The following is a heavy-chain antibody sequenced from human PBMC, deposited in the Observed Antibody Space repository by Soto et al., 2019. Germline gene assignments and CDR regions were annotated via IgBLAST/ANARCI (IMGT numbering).Heavy chain of an antibody. CDR1: GGSISSSSYY. D-gene: IGHD2-15*01. J-gene: IGHJ4*02. CDR2: IYYSGST. CDR3: AVVVAATRYFDY. Sequence: SETLSLTCTVSGGSISSSSYYWGWIRQPPGKGLEWIGSIYYSGSTYYIPSLKSRVTISVDTSKNQFSLKLSSVTAADTAVYYCAVVVAATRYFDYWGQGTLVTVSS. V-gene: IGHV4-39*01.